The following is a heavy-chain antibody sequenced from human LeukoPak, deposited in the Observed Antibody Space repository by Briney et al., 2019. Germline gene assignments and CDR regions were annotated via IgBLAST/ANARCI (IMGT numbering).Heavy chain of an antibody. CDR2: IVVGSGNT. CDR3: ARHFYGSGTYYHFDY. J-gene: IGHJ4*02. CDR1: GFTFTSSA. Sequence: WASVKVSCKASGFTFTSSAVQWVRQARGQRLEWIGRIVVGSGNTNYAQKFQERVTITRDMSTSTAYMELRSLRSDDTAVYYCARHFYGSGTYYHFDYWGQGTLVTVSS. V-gene: IGHV1-58*01. D-gene: IGHD3-10*01.